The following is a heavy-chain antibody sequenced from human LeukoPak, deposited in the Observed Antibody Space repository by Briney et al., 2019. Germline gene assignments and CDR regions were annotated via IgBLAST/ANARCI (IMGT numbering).Heavy chain of an antibody. V-gene: IGHV4-39*01. CDR1: GGSISSSSYF. J-gene: IGHJ4*02. Sequence: SETLSLTCTVSGGSISSSSYFWGWIRQPPGKGLEWNGSIYYSGSTYYSPSLKSRVTISVDTSKNQFSLKLSSVTAADTAVYYCARRGYSSGWYYFDYWGQGTLVTVSS. D-gene: IGHD6-19*01. CDR2: IYYSGST. CDR3: ARRGYSSGWYYFDY.